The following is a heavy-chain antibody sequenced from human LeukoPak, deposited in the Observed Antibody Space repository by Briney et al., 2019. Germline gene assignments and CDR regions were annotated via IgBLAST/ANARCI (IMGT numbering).Heavy chain of an antibody. D-gene: IGHD5-24*01. CDR2: VSADGRTQ. CDR3: AREFGHNRWYFDY. Sequence: GGSLRLSCAASGFTFSSYAMHWVRQAPGKGLEWVTVVSADGRTQLYSDSVKGRFTVPRDNSLNTLHLQMNSLKTEDTAVYYCAREFGHNRWYFDYWGQGALVTVSS. J-gene: IGHJ4*02. CDR1: GFTFSSYA. V-gene: IGHV3-30*04.